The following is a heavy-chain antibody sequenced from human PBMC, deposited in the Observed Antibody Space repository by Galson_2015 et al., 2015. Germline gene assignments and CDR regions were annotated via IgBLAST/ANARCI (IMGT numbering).Heavy chain of an antibody. CDR3: ARSVSGGAFDI. V-gene: IGHV1-69*02. J-gene: IGHJ3*02. CDR1: GGTFSSYT. CDR2: IIPILGIA. Sequence: SVKVSCRASGGTFSSYTISWVRQAPGQGLEWMGRIIPILGIANYAQKFQGRVTITADKSTSTAYMELSSLRSEDTAVYYCARSVSGGAFDIWGQGTMVTVSS. D-gene: IGHD3-10*01.